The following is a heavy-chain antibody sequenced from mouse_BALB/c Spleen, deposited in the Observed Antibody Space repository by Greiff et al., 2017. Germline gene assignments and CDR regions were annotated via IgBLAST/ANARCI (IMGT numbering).Heavy chain of an antibody. CDR3: TRESYGSSVEYAMDY. CDR2: IYPGNSDT. D-gene: IGHD1-1*01. J-gene: IGHJ4*01. CDR1: GYSFTSYW. Sequence: VQLQQSGTVLARPGASVKMSCKASGYSFTSYWMHWVKQRPGQGLEWIGAIYPGNSDTSYNQKFKGKAKLTAVTSANTAYMELSSLTNEDSAVYYCTRESYGSSVEYAMDYWGQGTSVTVSS. V-gene: IGHV1-5*01.